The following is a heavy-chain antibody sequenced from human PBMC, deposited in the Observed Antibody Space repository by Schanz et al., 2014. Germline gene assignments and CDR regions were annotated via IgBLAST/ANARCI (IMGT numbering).Heavy chain of an antibody. J-gene: IGHJ4*02. CDR2: ISRSSSTI. D-gene: IGHD6-19*01. CDR1: GFTFSSHS. Sequence: EVQLVESGGNLVQPGGSLRLSCVASGFTFSSHSMNWVRQAPGQGLEWLSYISRSSSTIYYADSVKGRFTISRDIAKSSLYLQMNSLRDEDTAVYYCARDRGGWFEMDYWGQGTLVTVSS. V-gene: IGHV3-48*02. CDR3: ARDRGGWFEMDY.